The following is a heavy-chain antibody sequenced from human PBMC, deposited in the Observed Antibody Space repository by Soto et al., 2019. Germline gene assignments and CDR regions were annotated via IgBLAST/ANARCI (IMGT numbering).Heavy chain of an antibody. D-gene: IGHD3-9*01. CDR3: ARWGYDILTGYYLGPAFDI. CDR1: GGSFSGYY. CDR2: IYYSGST. J-gene: IGHJ3*02. Sequence: SETLSLTCAVYGGSFSGYYWSWIRQPPGKGLEWIGYIYYSGSTNYNPSLKSRVTISVDTSKNQFSLKLSSVTAADTAVYYCARWGYDILTGYYLGPAFDIWGQGTMVTVSS. V-gene: IGHV4-59*01.